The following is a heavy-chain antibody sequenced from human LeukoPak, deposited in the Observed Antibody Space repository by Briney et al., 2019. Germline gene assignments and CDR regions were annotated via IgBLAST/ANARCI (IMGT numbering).Heavy chain of an antibody. D-gene: IGHD6-13*01. Sequence: PGRSLRLSCAASGFTFSSYAMHWVRQAPGKGLEWVAVISYDGSNKYYADSVKGRFTISRDNSKNTLYLQMNSLRAEDTAVYYCAKDSNRQLNFDYWGQGTLVTVSS. V-gene: IGHV3-30-3*01. CDR1: GFTFSSYA. CDR3: AKDSNRQLNFDY. CDR2: ISYDGSNK. J-gene: IGHJ4*02.